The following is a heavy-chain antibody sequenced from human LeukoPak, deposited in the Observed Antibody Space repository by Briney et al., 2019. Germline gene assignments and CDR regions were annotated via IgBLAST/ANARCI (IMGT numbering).Heavy chain of an antibody. V-gene: IGHV1-46*01. D-gene: IGHD5-18*01. Sequence: GASVSVSCKASGYTFTSYYMHWVRQAPGEGLEWVGIITPRGGSTSYAQKFQGRGTMTRDTATSTVYIELRSLRSEDTAVDYCSRVQSGYGYLFELPGSDYWGQGTLVTVSS. CDR3: SRVQSGYGYLFELPGSDY. J-gene: IGHJ4*02. CDR2: ITPRGGST. CDR1: GYTFTSYY.